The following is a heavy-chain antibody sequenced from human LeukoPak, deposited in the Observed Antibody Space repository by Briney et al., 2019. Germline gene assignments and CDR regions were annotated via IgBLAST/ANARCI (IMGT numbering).Heavy chain of an antibody. J-gene: IGHJ6*03. V-gene: IGHV3-23*01. CDR2: ISSTGGTT. D-gene: IGHD6-19*01. CDR3: AKDHTRGWYSYYYMDV. CDR1: GFTFSSYA. Sequence: PGGSLRLSCAASGFTFSSYAMHWVRQAPGKGLEWVSSISSTGGTTYYADSVKGRFTISRDNSKNTLYLQMNSLRAEDTAVYYCAKDHTRGWYSYYYMDVWGKGTTVTISS.